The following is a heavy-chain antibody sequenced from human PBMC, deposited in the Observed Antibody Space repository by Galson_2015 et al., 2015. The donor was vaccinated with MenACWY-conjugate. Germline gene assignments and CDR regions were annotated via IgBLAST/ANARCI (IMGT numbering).Heavy chain of an antibody. D-gene: IGHD1-26*01. J-gene: IGHJ4*02. Sequence: SLRLSCAASGFTFSTYWMHWVRHAPGWGLVWVSRINSDGRSTSYADSVKGRFTISRDNAKNTLYLQMNSLRAEDTAVYYCARLGGNYRTTSHFDYWGPGTLVTVSS. V-gene: IGHV3-74*01. CDR2: INSDGRST. CDR1: GFTFSTYW. CDR3: ARLGGNYRTTSHFDY.